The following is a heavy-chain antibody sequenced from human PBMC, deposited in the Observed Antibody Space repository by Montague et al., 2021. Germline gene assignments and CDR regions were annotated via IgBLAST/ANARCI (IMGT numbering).Heavy chain of an antibody. J-gene: IGHJ3*02. CDR3: ARRMGFVVVTEHDAFDI. CDR1: NGSIGSSTSY. Sequence: SETLSLTCTVSNGSIGSSTSYWGWIRQPPGTGLEWIGSIYYSGSTYYNPSLKSRVTISADTSKNQFSLRLRSVTAADTAVYYCARRMGFVVVTEHDAFDIWGQGTMVTVSS. D-gene: IGHD2-21*02. V-gene: IGHV4-39*01. CDR2: IYYSGST.